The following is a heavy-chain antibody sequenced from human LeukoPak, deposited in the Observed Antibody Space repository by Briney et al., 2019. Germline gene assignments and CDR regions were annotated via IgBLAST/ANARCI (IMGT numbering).Heavy chain of an antibody. CDR3: ARGDLHGATYYAFGY. Sequence: PSETLSLTCTVSDYYISSGYYWGWIRQPPGKGLEWIGSIYHSGSTYYNPSLKSRVTISVDTSKNQFSLKLSSVTAADTAVYYCARGDLHGATYYAFGYWGQGTLVTVSS. V-gene: IGHV4-38-2*02. J-gene: IGHJ4*02. D-gene: IGHD1-26*01. CDR2: IYHSGST. CDR1: DYYISSGYY.